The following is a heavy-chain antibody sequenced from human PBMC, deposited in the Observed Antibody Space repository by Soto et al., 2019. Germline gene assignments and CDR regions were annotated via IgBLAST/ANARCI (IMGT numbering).Heavy chain of an antibody. J-gene: IGHJ4*02. CDR3: AKGPRIVVVVAATGYFDY. Sequence: PGGSLRLSCAASGFTFSSYAMSWVRQAPGKGLEWVSAISGSGGSTYYADSVKGRFTISRDNSKNTLYLQMNSLRAEDMAVYYCAKGPRIVVVVAATGYFDYWGQGT. V-gene: IGHV3-23*01. CDR1: GFTFSSYA. CDR2: ISGSGGST. D-gene: IGHD2-15*01.